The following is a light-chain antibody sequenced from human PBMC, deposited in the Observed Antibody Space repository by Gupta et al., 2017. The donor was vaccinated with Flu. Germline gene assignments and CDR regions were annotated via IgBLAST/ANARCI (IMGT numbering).Light chain of an antibody. CDR3: QQSVSTTHT. J-gene: IGKJ2*01. Sequence: DIQMTHSPSSLSASVGDRLTITCRASQSIRNYLNWYQQKPGKVPKLLIYDASTLQSGVPSRFSGSGYGTDFTLTISRLQPEDLATYYCQQSVSTTHTFGQGTKLKIK. CDR2: DAS. CDR1: QSIRNY. V-gene: IGKV1-39*01.